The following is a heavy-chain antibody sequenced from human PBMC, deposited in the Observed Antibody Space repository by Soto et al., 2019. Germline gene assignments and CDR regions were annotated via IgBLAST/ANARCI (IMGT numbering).Heavy chain of an antibody. Sequence: ASVKVSCKSSGYTFSNFAMHWVRQAPGQRLEWMGWINPGNGNTKYSQTFQGRVTITRDTSASTAYMELSSLRSEDTAVYYCARAVARGVKTIYYYYGMDVWGQGTTVTVSS. J-gene: IGHJ6*02. D-gene: IGHD3-10*01. CDR2: INPGNGNT. CDR1: GYTFSNFA. CDR3: ARAVARGVKTIYYYYGMDV. V-gene: IGHV1-3*01.